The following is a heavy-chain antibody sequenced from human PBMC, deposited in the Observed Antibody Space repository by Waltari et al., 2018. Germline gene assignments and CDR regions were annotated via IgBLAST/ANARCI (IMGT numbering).Heavy chain of an antibody. Sequence: QVQLQESGPGLVKPSETLSLTCAVSSYSISSGYYWGWIRQPPGKGLEWIGSIYHSGSTYYNPSIKSRVTISVDTSKNQFSLKLSSVTAADTAVYYCARELSSRVYYYYYMDVWGKGTTVTVSS. D-gene: IGHD1-26*01. CDR1: SYSISSGYY. J-gene: IGHJ6*03. CDR3: ARELSSRVYYYYYMDV. V-gene: IGHV4-38-2*01. CDR2: IYHSGST.